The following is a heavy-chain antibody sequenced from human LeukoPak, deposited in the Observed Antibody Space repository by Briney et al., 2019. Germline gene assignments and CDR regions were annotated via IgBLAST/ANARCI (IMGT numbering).Heavy chain of an antibody. J-gene: IGHJ6*03. CDR2: IFTSGST. Sequence: SETLSLTCTVSDGSISSFYWSWIRQPAGKVLEWIGRIFTSGSTSYNPSLKSRVTMSVDTSKNQFSLKLNSVTAADTAVYYCARARYGSGSYHYMDVWGKGTTVTISS. CDR3: ARARYGSGSYHYMDV. D-gene: IGHD3-10*01. CDR1: DGSISSFY. V-gene: IGHV4-4*07.